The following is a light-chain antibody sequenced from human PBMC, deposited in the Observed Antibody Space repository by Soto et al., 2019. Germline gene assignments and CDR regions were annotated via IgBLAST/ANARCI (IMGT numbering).Light chain of an antibody. J-gene: IGKJ2*02. V-gene: IGKV3-15*01. CDR3: QQYNNWRT. CDR1: QSVSSN. Sequence: EVGRTQSPATLSVSPGERATLSCRASQSVSSNLAWYQQKPGQAPRLLIHGASTRAAGIPARFSGSGSGTEFTLTISSLKSEDSALYFCQQYNNWRTFGQGTKVDI. CDR2: GAS.